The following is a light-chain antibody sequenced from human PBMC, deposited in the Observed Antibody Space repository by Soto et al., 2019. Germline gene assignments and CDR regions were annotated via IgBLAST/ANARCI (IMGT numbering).Light chain of an antibody. CDR1: QSVSSSY. J-gene: IGKJ1*01. CDR2: AAS. CDR3: QQYVSSPRT. V-gene: IGKV3-20*01. Sequence: EIVLTQSPGTLSLSPGESATLSCRASQSVSSSYLAWYQQKPGQAPRLLIYAASSRATGIPDRFSGSGSGTDFTLTISRLEPEDFVVYSCQQYVSSPRTFGQGTKVEIK.